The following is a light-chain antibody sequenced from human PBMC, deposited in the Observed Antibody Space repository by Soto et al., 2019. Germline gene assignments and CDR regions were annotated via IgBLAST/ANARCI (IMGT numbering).Light chain of an antibody. Sequence: DIQMTQSPSSLSASVGDRVTITCQASHDMRNYLNWYQQKSGKAPKLLIYGASNLEAGVPSRFSGVGSGTDFTFTISSLQPEDVATYYCQQYDILPPTFGGGTKVEIK. CDR3: QQYDILPPT. V-gene: IGKV1-33*01. CDR2: GAS. J-gene: IGKJ4*01. CDR1: HDMRNY.